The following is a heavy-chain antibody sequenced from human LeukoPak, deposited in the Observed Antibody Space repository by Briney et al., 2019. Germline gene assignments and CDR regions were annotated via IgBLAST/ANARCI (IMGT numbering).Heavy chain of an antibody. CDR1: GFTFSSYS. CDR3: ARVRGTYYFDY. J-gene: IGHJ4*02. V-gene: IGHV3-48*01. D-gene: IGHD1-26*01. CDR2: ISTTSSSI. Sequence: TGGSLRLSCAASGFTFSSYSMNWVRQAPGRGLEWVSYISTTSSSIYYADSVKGRSTISRDNAKNSLYLQMNSLRAEDTAVYYCARVRGTYYFDYWGQGTLVTVSS.